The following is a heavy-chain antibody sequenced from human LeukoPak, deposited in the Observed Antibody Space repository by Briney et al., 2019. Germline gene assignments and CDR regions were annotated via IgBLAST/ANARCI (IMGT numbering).Heavy chain of an antibody. J-gene: IGHJ4*02. D-gene: IGHD2-15*01. Sequence: SETLSLTCSVSDDSIGSSRWHWGWIRQPPGKGLEWIGLISYSRTTSYNPSLKSRVTISIDTSKQFSLNLTSVSAADTAMYFCARGTNTLHFDSWGQGALVAVSS. CDR2: ISYSRTT. CDR1: DDSIGSSRWH. CDR3: ARGTNTLHFDS. V-gene: IGHV4-39*07.